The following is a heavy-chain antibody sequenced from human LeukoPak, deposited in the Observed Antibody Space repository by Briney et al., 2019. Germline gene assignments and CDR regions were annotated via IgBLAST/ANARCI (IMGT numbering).Heavy chain of an antibody. CDR1: GYSISSGYY. CDR3: ARVRHLFAGGRHSGYRGGFDY. CDR2: IYHSGST. Sequence: PSETLSLTCAVSGYSISSGYYWGWIRQPPGRGLEWIGSIYHSGSTYYNPSLKSRVTISVDTSKNQFSLKLSSVAAADTAVYYCARVRHLFAGGRHSGYRGGFDYWGQGTLVTVSS. V-gene: IGHV4-38-2*01. J-gene: IGHJ4*02. D-gene: IGHD5-12*01.